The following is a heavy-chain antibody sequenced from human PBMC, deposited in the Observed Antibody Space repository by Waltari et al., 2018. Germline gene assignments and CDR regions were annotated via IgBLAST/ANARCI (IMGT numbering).Heavy chain of an antibody. CDR1: GYPFTSYG. D-gene: IGHD3-3*01. CDR3: ARGSRITIFGVVIRGDYYYYGMDV. J-gene: IGHJ6*02. CDR2: ISAYNGNT. V-gene: IGHV1-18*04. Sequence: QVQLVQSGAEVKKPGASVKVSCKASGYPFTSYGISWVRQAPGQGLEWMGWISAYNGNTNYAQKLQGRVTMTTDTSTSTAYMELRSLRSDDTAVYYCARGSRITIFGVVIRGDYYYYGMDVWGQGTTVTVSS.